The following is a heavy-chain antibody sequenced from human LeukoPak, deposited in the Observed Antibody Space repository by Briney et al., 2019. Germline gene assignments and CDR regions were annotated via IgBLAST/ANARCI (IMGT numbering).Heavy chain of an antibody. D-gene: IGHD3-22*01. Sequence: GGSLRLSCAASGFTIIGYAMYWVRQTPGKGLEFVASISHDATERYRESVKGRFTISRDNSKNAVYLQMNSLRAEDTAIYYCARDSRITMIMGYEDYWGQGTLVTVSS. CDR1: GFTIIGYA. J-gene: IGHJ4*02. CDR2: ISHDATER. V-gene: IGHV3-30*04. CDR3: ARDSRITMIMGYEDY.